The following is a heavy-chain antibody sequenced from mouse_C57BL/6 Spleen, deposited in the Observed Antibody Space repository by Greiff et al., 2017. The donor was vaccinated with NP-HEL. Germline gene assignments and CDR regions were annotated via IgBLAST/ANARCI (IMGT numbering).Heavy chain of an antibody. CDR1: GFNITDYY. V-gene: IGHV14-2*01. Sequence: EVQLQESGAELVKPGASVKLSCTASGFNITDYYMHWVKQRTEQGLEWIGRLDPEDGDTKYAPKFQGKATITADTSSNTAYLQLSSLTSEDTAVYYWARFDYDGGFAYWGQGTLVTVSA. D-gene: IGHD2-4*01. CDR3: ARFDYDGGFAY. CDR2: LDPEDGDT. J-gene: IGHJ3*01.